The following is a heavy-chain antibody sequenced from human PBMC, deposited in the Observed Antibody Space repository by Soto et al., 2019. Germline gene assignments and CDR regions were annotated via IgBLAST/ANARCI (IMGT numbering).Heavy chain of an antibody. CDR1: GGSISSGGYS. V-gene: IGHV4-30-2*01. J-gene: IGHJ4*02. CDR3: ARGQVVAAQH. D-gene: IGHD2-15*01. Sequence: QLQLQESGSGLVKPSQTLSLTCAVSGGSISSGGYSWSWIRQPPGKGLEWIGYIYHSGSTYYNPSLXSXAXTXXDRSKSQCSRKLSSVTAADTAVYYCARGQVVAAQHWGQGTLVTVSS. CDR2: IYHSGST.